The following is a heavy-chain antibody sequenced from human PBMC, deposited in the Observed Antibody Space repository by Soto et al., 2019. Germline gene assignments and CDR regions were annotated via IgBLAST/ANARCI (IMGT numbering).Heavy chain of an antibody. V-gene: IGHV4-4*02. J-gene: IGHJ6*03. CDR3: ARGGYYFYMDV. Sequence: QVQLQESGPGLVKPSGTLSLTCAVSGASIISSSWWSWVRQPPGEGLVWIGQIHHSGSTNYNPSHTSRVTVSVDKSTNQLSLKVASVTAADTAVYYCARGGYYFYMDVWGKGTMVTVSS. CDR2: IHHSGST. CDR1: GASIISSSW. D-gene: IGHD1-26*01.